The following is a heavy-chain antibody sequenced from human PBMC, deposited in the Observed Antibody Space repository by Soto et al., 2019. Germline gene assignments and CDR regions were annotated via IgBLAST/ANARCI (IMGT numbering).Heavy chain of an antibody. D-gene: IGHD6-13*01. CDR2: ISGSGGST. V-gene: IGHV3-23*01. CDR3: AKDLEWSWPAAEGWWFDP. Sequence: EVQLLESGGGLVQPGGSLRLSCAASGFTFSSYAMSWVRQAPGKGLEWVSAISGSGGSTYYADSVKGRFTISRDNSKNTLYLQMNSLRAEDTAVYYWAKDLEWSWPAAEGWWFDPWGQGTLVTVSS. J-gene: IGHJ5*02. CDR1: GFTFSSYA.